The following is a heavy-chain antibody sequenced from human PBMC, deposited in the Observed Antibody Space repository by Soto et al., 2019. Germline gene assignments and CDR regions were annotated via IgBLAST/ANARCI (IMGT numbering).Heavy chain of an antibody. V-gene: IGHV1-18*01. J-gene: IGHJ6*02. CDR2: ISAYNGNT. CDR3: ARDRWAATRDYYYYGMDV. D-gene: IGHD2-15*01. Sequence: ASVKVSCKASGYTFTSYGISWVREAPGQGLEWMGWISAYNGNTNYAQKLQGRVTMTTDTSTSTAYMELRSLRSDDTAVYYCARDRWAATRDYYYYGMDVWGQGTTVTVSS. CDR1: GYTFTSYG.